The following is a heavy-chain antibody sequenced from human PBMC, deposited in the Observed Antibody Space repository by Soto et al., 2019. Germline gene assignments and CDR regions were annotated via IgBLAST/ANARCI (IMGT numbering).Heavy chain of an antibody. CDR1: VFSLSTSGVG. J-gene: IGHJ4*02. CDR3: ARDSSGWWGFDH. Sequence: GSGPTLVNPTQTLTLTCTFSVFSLSTSGVGVGWIRQPPGKALEWLALIYWDDDKRYSPSLKSRLTITKDTSKNQVVLTMTNMDPVDTATYYCARDSSGWWGFDHWGQGFMVTVSS. D-gene: IGHD6-19*01. V-gene: IGHV2-5*02. CDR2: IYWDDDK.